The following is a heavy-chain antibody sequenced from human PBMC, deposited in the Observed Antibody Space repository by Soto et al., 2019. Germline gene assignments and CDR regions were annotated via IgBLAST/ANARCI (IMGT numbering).Heavy chain of an antibody. Sequence: QVQLQESGPGLVKPSQTLSLTCTVSGGSISSGDYYWSWIRQPPGKGLEWIGYIYYSGGTYYNPSLESRVTISVDTSKNQFSLKLSSVTAADTAVYYCARARSHYDILTGYERYYYYGMDVWGQGTTVTVSS. CDR2: IYYSGGT. V-gene: IGHV4-30-4*01. J-gene: IGHJ6*02. CDR1: GGSISSGDYY. CDR3: ARARSHYDILTGYERYYYYGMDV. D-gene: IGHD3-9*01.